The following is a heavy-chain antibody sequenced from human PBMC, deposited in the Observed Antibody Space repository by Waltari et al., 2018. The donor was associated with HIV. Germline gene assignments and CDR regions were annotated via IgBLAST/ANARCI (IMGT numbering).Heavy chain of an antibody. D-gene: IGHD3-10*01. J-gene: IGHJ6*02. Sequence: VQLLESGGGLVQPGGSLRLSCAASGFSFRSFGMSWVRQPPGKGLEWLAYISNDRSRFYYGDSVKGRLTISRDNSRNTLYLRLDSLRAEDTAVYYCARERERGFKERAGGMDVWGQGTTVTVSS. CDR3: ARERERGFKERAGGMDV. CDR1: GFSFRSFG. V-gene: IGHV3-23*01. CDR2: ISNDRSRF.